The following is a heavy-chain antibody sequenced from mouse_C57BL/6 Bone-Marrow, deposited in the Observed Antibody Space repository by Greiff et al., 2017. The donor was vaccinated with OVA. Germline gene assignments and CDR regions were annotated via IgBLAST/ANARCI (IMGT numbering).Heavy chain of an antibody. CDR3: ARQHYYGSLHWYFDV. D-gene: IGHD1-1*01. Sequence: EVQVVESGGGLVQPGGSLKLSCAASGFTFSDYYMYWVRQTPEKRLEWVAYISNGGGSTYYPDTVKGRFTISRDNAKNTLYLQMSRLKSEDTAMYYCARQHYYGSLHWYFDVWGTGTTVTVSS. CDR1: GFTFSDYY. J-gene: IGHJ1*03. CDR2: ISNGGGST. V-gene: IGHV5-12*01.